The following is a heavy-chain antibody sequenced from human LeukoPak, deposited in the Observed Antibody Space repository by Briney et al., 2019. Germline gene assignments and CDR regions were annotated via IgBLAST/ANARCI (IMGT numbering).Heavy chain of an antibody. CDR2: IYYSGTT. D-gene: IGHD4-17*01. CDR1: GGSISSYY. CDR3: ARGGDYLFDY. J-gene: IGHJ4*02. V-gene: IGHV4-59*01. Sequence: PSETLSLTCTVSGGSISSYYWSWLRQPPGKGLECIGYIYYSGTTNYNPSLKSRVTISVDTPKNQFSLKLRSVTAADTAVYYCARGGDYLFDYWGQGTLVTVSS.